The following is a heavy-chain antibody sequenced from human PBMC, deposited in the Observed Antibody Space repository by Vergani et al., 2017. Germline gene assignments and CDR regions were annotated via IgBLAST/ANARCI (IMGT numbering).Heavy chain of an antibody. CDR2: FDPEDGET. Sequence: QVQLVQSGAEVKKPGASVKVSCKVSGYTLTELSMHWVRQAPGKGLEWMGGFDPEDGETIYAQKFQGRVTMTEDTSTDTAYMELSSLRSEDTAVYYCATMGITMVRGVINDAFDIWGQGTMVTVSS. V-gene: IGHV1-24*01. CDR1: GYTLTELS. CDR3: ATMGITMVRGVINDAFDI. D-gene: IGHD3-10*01. J-gene: IGHJ3*02.